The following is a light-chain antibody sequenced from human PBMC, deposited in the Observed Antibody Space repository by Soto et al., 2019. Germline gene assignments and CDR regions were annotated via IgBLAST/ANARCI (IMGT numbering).Light chain of an antibody. CDR2: GAS. CDR3: QQYVTSPWA. V-gene: IGKV3-20*01. Sequence: EIVLTQSPGTLSLSPGERATLSCRASQSVSSSFLAWYQQKPGQAPRLLIYGASNRATGIPDRFSGSGSGTVVTPTISSLEPEYWAGYYCQQYVTSPWAFGQGTKVAIE. J-gene: IGKJ1*01. CDR1: QSVSSSF.